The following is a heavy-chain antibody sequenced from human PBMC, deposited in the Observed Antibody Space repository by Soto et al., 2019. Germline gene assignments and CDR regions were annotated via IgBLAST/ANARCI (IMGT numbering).Heavy chain of an antibody. D-gene: IGHD5-18*01. CDR2: IDPSDSYT. CDR3: ARLDTAYASDY. V-gene: IGHV5-10-1*01. CDR1: GYSFTSYY. J-gene: IGHJ4*02. Sequence: GESLKISCKGSGYSFTSYYIIWVRQMPGKGLEWMGRIDPSDSYTNYSPSFQAHVTISADKSISTAYLQWSSLKASDTAMYYCARLDTAYASDYWGQGTLVTVSS.